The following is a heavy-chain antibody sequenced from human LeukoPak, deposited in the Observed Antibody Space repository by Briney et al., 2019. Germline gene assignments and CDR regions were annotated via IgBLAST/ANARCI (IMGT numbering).Heavy chain of an antibody. CDR3: AREVPVSLRFLEWENFDS. J-gene: IGHJ4*01. CDR1: GVSMTIGGYY. D-gene: IGHD3-3*01. CDR2: VFTSGKT. V-gene: IGHV4-61*02. Sequence: SETLSLSCTVSGVSMTIGGYYWTWIRQPAGKGLEWLGRVFTSGKTDYNPSLKSRLTISLETSENQVSLKLTSVTAADTAVYFCAREVPVSLRFLEWENFDSWGQGALVTVSS.